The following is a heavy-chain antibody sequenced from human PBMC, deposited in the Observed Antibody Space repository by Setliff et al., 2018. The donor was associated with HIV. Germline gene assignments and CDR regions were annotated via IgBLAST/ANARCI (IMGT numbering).Heavy chain of an antibody. J-gene: IGHJ4*02. CDR3: AREGKTALVTKYFDY. Sequence: KTSETLSLTCTVSGGSISSATYYWSWIRQYPGKGLEWIGYIDYSGSAYYNPSLKRRITISRDTSKNQFSLKMNSVTAADTAVYYCAREGKTALVTKYFDYWGQGTLVTVSS. CDR2: IDYSGSA. V-gene: IGHV4-31*03. D-gene: IGHD5-18*01. CDR1: GGSISSATYY.